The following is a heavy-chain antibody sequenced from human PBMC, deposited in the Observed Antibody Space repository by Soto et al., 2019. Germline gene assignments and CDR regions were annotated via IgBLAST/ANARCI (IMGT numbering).Heavy chain of an antibody. D-gene: IGHD1-1*01. CDR3: ASRITTFN. J-gene: IGHJ4*02. CDR1: GFTFSTYA. Sequence: EVQLLESGGTLVQPGGSLRLSCAASGFTFSTYAMSWARQAPGKGLEWVSAISGHGISTYYADSVKGRFTISRDNSKNTLFLQMNSLRAEDTAIYYCASRITTFNWGLGTLVTVSS. V-gene: IGHV3-23*01. CDR2: ISGHGIST.